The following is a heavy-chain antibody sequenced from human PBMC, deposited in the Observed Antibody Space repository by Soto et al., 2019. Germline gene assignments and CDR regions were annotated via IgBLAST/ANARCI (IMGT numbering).Heavy chain of an antibody. CDR1: GLRANSNY. J-gene: IGHJ4*02. D-gene: IGHD2-2*01. Sequence: GFLRRSCAHSGLRANSNYINRVRHAPGKGLEWVSVIYSGGSTYYADSVKGRFTISRDNSKKTLYPQMNSLRAEDTAVYYCARGGYCSSTSCLEYWGQGTVVTVSS. CDR3: ARGGYCSSTSCLEY. CDR2: IYSGGST. V-gene: IGHV3-53*01.